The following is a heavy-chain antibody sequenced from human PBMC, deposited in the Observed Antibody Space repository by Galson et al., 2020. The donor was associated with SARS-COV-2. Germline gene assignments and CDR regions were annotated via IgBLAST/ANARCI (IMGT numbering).Heavy chain of an antibody. CDR3: ARGLLRYFDWLLRPRRYYYMDV. CDR1: GYTFTSYD. D-gene: IGHD3-9*01. J-gene: IGHJ6*03. CDR2: MNPNSGNT. V-gene: IGHV1-8*01. Sequence: ASVKVSCKASGYTFTSYDINWVRQATGQGLEWMGWMNPNSGNTGYAQKFQGRVTMTRNTSISTAYMELSSLRSEDTAVYYCARGLLRYFDWLLRPRRYYYMDVWGKGTTVTVSS.